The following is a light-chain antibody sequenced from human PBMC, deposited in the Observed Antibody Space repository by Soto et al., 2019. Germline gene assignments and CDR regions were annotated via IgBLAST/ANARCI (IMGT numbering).Light chain of an antibody. CDR3: QQYNSYDAPT. J-gene: IGKJ4*01. CDR1: QSISSW. V-gene: IGKV1-5*03. CDR2: KAS. Sequence: DIQMTQSPSTLSASVGDRVTITCRASQSISSWLAWYQQKPGKAPKLLMYKASSLESGVPSRFSGSGSGTEFTLTISSLQPDDFATYYCQQYNSYDAPTFGGGTKVEIK.